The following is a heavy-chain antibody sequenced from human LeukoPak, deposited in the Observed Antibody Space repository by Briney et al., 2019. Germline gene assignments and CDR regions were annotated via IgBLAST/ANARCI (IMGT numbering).Heavy chain of an antibody. CDR3: ARGPEYYDFWGMDV. Sequence: ASVKVYCKASGGTFSSYAISWVRQATGQGLEWMGWMNPNSGNTGYAQKFQGRVTMTRNTSISTAYMELSSLRSEDTAVYYCARGPEYYDFWGMDVWGKGTTVTVSS. CDR2: MNPNSGNT. V-gene: IGHV1-8*02. J-gene: IGHJ6*03. D-gene: IGHD3-3*01. CDR1: GGTFSSYA.